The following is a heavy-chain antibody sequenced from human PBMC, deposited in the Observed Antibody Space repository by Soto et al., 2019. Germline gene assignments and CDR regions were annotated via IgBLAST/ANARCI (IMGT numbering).Heavy chain of an antibody. J-gene: IGHJ4*02. CDR1: GVSLTSGTYY. CDR3: ATTEDYFDY. V-gene: IGHV4-31*03. CDR2: IFYSGST. Sequence: QVQLQESGPGLVKPSQTLALTCTVSGVSLTSGTYYWSWIRQHPGKGLEWIGYIFYSGSTDYNPSLKSRVNISVDTSKNQFSLKLNSVTAADTAVYFCATTEDYFDYWGQATLVTVSS.